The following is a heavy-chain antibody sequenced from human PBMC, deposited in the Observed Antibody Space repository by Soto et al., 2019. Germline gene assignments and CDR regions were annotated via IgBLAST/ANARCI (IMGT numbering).Heavy chain of an antibody. CDR2: ISYDGSNK. D-gene: IGHD3-22*01. CDR1: GFTFSSYA. CDR3: ARDELFISYYESSGYFDY. V-gene: IGHV3-30-3*01. J-gene: IGHJ4*02. Sequence: QVQLVASGGGGVQPGRSLRLSCAASGFTFSSYAMHLVRQAPGTGLEWVAVISYDGSNKYDADSVKGRFTISRDNSKNTLYLQMNSLRAEDTAVYYCARDELFISYYESSGYFDYWGQGTLVPVSS.